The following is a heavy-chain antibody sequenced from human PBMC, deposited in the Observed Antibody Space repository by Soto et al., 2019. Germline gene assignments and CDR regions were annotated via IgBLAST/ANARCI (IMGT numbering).Heavy chain of an antibody. CDR3: ARYCSSTSCYSGWFDP. V-gene: IGHV4-31*03. Sequence: PSETLSLTCTVSGGSISSGGYYWSWIRQHPGKGLEWIGYIYYSGSTYYNPSLKSRVTISVDTSKNQFSLKLSSVTAADTAVYYCARYCSSTSCYSGWFDPWGQGTLVTVS. CDR2: IYYSGST. J-gene: IGHJ5*02. D-gene: IGHD2-2*01. CDR1: GGSISSGGYY.